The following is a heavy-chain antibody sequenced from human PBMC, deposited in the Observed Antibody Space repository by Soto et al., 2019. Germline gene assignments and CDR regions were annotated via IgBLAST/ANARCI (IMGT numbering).Heavy chain of an antibody. CDR2: ISWNSAFI. J-gene: IGHJ6*02. CDR1: GFTFDDYA. V-gene: IGHV3-9*01. Sequence: EVQLVESGGGLVRPGRSLRLSCAASGFTFDDYAMHWVRQAPGKGLEWVSGISWNSAFIGYAQSVKGRFTVSRDNAKNLLYLEMNSLRSEDTALYYCAKDRGSPMFGVVDVRKFYYPDMDGWGHETTVTVSS. D-gene: IGHD3-3*01. CDR3: AKDRGSPMFGVVDVRKFYYPDMDG.